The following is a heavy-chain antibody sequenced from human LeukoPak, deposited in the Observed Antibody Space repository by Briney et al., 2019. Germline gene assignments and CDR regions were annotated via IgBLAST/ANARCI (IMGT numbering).Heavy chain of an antibody. CDR1: GFSFSDYY. CDR3: ARERSGSYGQFDT. Sequence: GGSLRLSCAASGFSFSDYYMSWIRQAPGKGLEWVSCLSSSGSDIYYANSVKGRLTISRDNAKKSLYLQMNSLRAEDTAVYYCARERSGSYGQFDTWGQGTLVTVS. J-gene: IGHJ5*02. V-gene: IGHV3-11*01. CDR2: LSSSGSDI. D-gene: IGHD1-26*01.